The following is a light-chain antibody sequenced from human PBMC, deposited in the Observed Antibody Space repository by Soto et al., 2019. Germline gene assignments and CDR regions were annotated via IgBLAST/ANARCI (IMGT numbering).Light chain of an antibody. J-gene: IGKJ2*01. CDR3: QQYKNWPYT. CDR2: DAS. Sequence: EIVMTQSPATLSVSPGVRATLSCRASQSVSSSLAWYQQRPGQAPRLLIYDASTRATGIPARFSGSGSGTEFTLTISSLQSEDFAIYYCQQYKNWPYTFGGGTKLEIK. CDR1: QSVSSS. V-gene: IGKV3-15*01.